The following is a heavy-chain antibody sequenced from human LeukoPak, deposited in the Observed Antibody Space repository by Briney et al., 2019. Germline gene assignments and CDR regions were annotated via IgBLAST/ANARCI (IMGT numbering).Heavy chain of an antibody. J-gene: IGHJ4*02. Sequence: SVKVSCKASGGTFSSYAISWVRQAPGQGLEWMGRIIPILGIANYAQKFQGRVTITADKSTSTAYMELSSLRSEDTAVYYCARVYSESYQVFDYWGQGTLVTVSS. CDR2: IIPILGIA. CDR1: GGTFSSYA. V-gene: IGHV1-69*04. D-gene: IGHD1-26*01. CDR3: ARVYSESYQVFDY.